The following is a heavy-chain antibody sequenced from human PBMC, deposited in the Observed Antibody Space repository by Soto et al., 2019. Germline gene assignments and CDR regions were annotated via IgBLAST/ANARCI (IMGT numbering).Heavy chain of an antibody. V-gene: IGHV1-69*12. CDR2: HIPIFRTT. D-gene: IGHD5-18*01. Sequence: QVQLVQSGAEVKKPGSSVKVTCKASGDTFSSHTISWVRQAPGQGLEWMGGHIPIFRTTDYSQQFHGRVTITAQDSTSPSYIELSSLTSEDTAVYYCARWSGNSFGYLDTWGQGTLVTVSS. CDR1: GDTFSSHT. J-gene: IGHJ4*02. CDR3: ARWSGNSFGYLDT.